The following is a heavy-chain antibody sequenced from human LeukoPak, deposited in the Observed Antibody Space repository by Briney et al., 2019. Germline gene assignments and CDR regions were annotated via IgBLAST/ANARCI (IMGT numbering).Heavy chain of an antibody. CDR1: GGSISSGSYY. CDR2: IYTSGST. CDR3: ARDRVTIFGVGAEYFQH. V-gene: IGHV4-61*02. J-gene: IGHJ1*01. Sequence: SETLSLTCTVSGGSISSGSYYWSWIRQPAGKGLEWTGRIYTSGSTNYNPSLKSRVTISVDTSKNQFSLKLSSVTAADTAVYYCARDRVTIFGVGAEYFQHWGQGTLVTVSS. D-gene: IGHD3-3*01.